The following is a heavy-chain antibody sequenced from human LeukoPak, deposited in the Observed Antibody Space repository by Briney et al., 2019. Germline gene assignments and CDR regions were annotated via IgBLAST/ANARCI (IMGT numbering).Heavy chain of an antibody. D-gene: IGHD2-2*01. CDR3: ARDVSCSSTSCSGHFDY. J-gene: IGHJ4*02. V-gene: IGHV3-21*01. Sequence: GGSLRLSCAASGFTFSSYSVNWVRQAPGKGLEWVSSISSSSSYIYYADSVKGRFTISRDNAKNSLYLQMNSLRAEDTAVYYCARDVSCSSTSCSGHFDYWGQGTLVTVSS. CDR1: GFTFSSYS. CDR2: ISSSSSYI.